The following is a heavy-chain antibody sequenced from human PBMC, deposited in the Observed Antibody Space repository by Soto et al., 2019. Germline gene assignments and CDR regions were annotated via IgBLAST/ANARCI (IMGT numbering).Heavy chain of an antibody. V-gene: IGHV4-4*02. Sequence: QVQLQESGPGLVKPSGTLSLTCAVSSGSINSTNWWGWVRQPPGKGLEWIGEIYHSGTTNYNPSLKGRFTTSVDRSKNQYSLKLTSVTAADTAVYYCARVKGGTPHWFDPWGQGTLVTVSS. CDR1: SGSINSTNW. J-gene: IGHJ5*02. CDR2: IYHSGTT. CDR3: ARVKGGTPHWFDP.